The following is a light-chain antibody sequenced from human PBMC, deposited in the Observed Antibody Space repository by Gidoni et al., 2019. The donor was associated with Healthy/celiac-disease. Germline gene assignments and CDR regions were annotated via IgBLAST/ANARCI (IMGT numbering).Light chain of an antibody. V-gene: IGKV1-39*01. CDR1: QSIRSY. J-gene: IGKJ2*01. Sequence: DIQMTQSPSSLSASVGDSVTITRRASQSIRSYLNWYQQKPGKDPKLLIYAASSLQSGVPSRFSGIGSGTDFTLTISSLQPEDFATYYCQQSYSTQYTFGQGTKLEIK. CDR2: AAS. CDR3: QQSYSTQYT.